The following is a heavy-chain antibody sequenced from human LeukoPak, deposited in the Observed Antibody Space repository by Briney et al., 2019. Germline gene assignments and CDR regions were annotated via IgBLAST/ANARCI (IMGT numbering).Heavy chain of an antibody. CDR3: ARETYYDSSGYYYDFDY. CDR1: GYTFTSYD. CDR2: ISAYNGNT. J-gene: IGHJ4*02. D-gene: IGHD3-22*01. Sequence: GASVKVSCKASGYTFTSYDINWVRQAPGQGLEWMGWISAYNGNTNYAQKLQGRVTMTTDTSTSTAYMELRSLRSDDTAVYYCARETYYDSSGYYYDFDYWGQGTLVTVSS. V-gene: IGHV1-18*01.